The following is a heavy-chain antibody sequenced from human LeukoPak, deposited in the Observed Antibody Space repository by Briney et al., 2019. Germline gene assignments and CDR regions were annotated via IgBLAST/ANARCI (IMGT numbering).Heavy chain of an antibody. J-gene: IGHJ4*02. CDR2: PSGRGRHP. D-gene: IGHD1-1*01. V-gene: IGHV3-23*01. CDR3: AKLVGAGTTAPDY. Sequence: GGSLRLSCAASGFTFSNYAMTWVRQPPGKGLELVSVPSGRGRHPDYEDSGKGRFTISRDNSQHTASLHMNSLRAEDTPIYYCAKLVGAGTTAPDYWGQGTLVSVSS. CDR1: GFTFSNYA.